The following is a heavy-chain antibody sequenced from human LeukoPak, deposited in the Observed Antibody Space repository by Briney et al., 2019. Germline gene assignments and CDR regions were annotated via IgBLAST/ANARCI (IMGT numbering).Heavy chain of an antibody. V-gene: IGHV4-4*07. CDR3: ARLGQWLGYFDY. Sequence: SETLSLTCTVSGGSISSYYWSWIRQPAGKGLEWIGRIYTSGSTNYNPSLKSRVTISVDTSKNQFSLKLSSVTAADTAVYYCARLGQWLGYFDYWGQGTLVTVSS. CDR1: GGSISSYY. CDR2: IYTSGST. D-gene: IGHD6-19*01. J-gene: IGHJ4*02.